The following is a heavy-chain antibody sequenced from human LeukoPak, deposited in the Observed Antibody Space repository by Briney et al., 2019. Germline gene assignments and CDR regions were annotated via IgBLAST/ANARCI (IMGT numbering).Heavy chain of an antibody. CDR2: IYYSGST. J-gene: IGHJ4*02. V-gene: IGHV4-59*01. CDR3: ARTLDGDGNDY. D-gene: IGHD4-17*01. CDR1: GGSISSYY. Sequence: SETLSLTCTVSGGSISSYYWSWIRQPPGKGLEWIGYIYYSGSTNYNPSLESRVTISVDTSKTQFSLKLSSVPAADTAVYYCARTLDGDGNDYWGQGTLVTVSS.